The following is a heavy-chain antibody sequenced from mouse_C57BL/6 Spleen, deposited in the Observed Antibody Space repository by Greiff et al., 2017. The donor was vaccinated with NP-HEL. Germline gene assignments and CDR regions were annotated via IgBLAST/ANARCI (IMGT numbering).Heavy chain of an antibody. V-gene: IGHV1-66*01. Sequence: QVQLQQSGPELVKPGASVEISCKASGYSFTSYYIHWVKQRPGQGLEWIGWIYPGSGNTKYNEKFKGKATLTADTSSSTAYMQLSSLTSEDSAVYYCARIPHYGSRGAMDYWGQGTSVTVSS. CDR3: ARIPHYGSRGAMDY. CDR1: GYSFTSYY. D-gene: IGHD2-2*01. J-gene: IGHJ4*01. CDR2: IYPGSGNT.